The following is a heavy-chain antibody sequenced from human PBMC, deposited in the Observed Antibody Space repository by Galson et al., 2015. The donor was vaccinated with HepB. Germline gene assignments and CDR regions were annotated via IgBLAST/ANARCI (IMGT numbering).Heavy chain of an antibody. CDR3: AREASSGYYYSDY. Sequence: SLRLSCAASGFTVSSNYMTWVRQAPGKGLEWVSTLYRGGSTYYADSVKGRFTISRDNSKNTLFLQMNSLRAEDTAVYYCAREASSGYYYSDYWGQGTLVTVSS. CDR2: LYRGGST. V-gene: IGHV3-66*01. J-gene: IGHJ4*02. CDR1: GFTVSSNY. D-gene: IGHD6-19*01.